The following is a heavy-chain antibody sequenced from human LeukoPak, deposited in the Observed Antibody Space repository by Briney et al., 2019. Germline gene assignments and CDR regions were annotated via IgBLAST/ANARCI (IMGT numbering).Heavy chain of an antibody. D-gene: IGHD6-13*01. CDR2: NYYSGST. Sequence: SVTLSLTCTVSGGSISSGGYYWSWIRQHPGKGLEWIGYNYYSGSTYYNPSLKSRVTISVDTSKNQFSLKLSSVTAADTAVYYCARARYSSSWSNYYYYYGMDVWGQGTTVTVSS. V-gene: IGHV4-31*03. CDR3: ARARYSSSWSNYYYYYGMDV. J-gene: IGHJ6*02. CDR1: GGSISSGGYY.